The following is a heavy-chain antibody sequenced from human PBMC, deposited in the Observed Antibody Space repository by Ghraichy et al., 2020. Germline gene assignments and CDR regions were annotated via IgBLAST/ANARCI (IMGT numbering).Heavy chain of an antibody. CDR1: GFTVSSNY. D-gene: IGHD4-17*01. V-gene: IGHV3-53*01. CDR2: IYNTGYT. Sequence: LSLTCAASGFTVSSNYMTWVRQAPGKGLEWVSIIYNTGYTYYAGSVKGRFTISRDNSKNTLYLQMNSLRAEDTAMYYCARLTTGIDCWGQGTLVTVSS. J-gene: IGHJ4*02. CDR3: ARLTTGIDC.